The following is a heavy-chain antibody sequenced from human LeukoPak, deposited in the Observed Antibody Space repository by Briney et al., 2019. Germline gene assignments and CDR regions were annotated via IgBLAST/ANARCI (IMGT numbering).Heavy chain of an antibody. CDR2: IKDAGGST. CDR1: GFTFSTYA. D-gene: IGHD3-10*01. J-gene: IGHJ6*02. V-gene: IGHV3-23*01. Sequence: PGGSLRLSCAASGFTFSTYAMNWVRQAPGKGLEWVSGIKDAGGSTYYADSVKGRFTISRDNSKNTLYLQMNSLRAEDTAVYYCARDQSVTMVRGVYYYYGMDVWGQGTTVTVSS. CDR3: ARDQSVTMVRGVYYYYGMDV.